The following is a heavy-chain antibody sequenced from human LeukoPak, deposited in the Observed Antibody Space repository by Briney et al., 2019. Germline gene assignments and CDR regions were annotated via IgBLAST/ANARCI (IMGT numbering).Heavy chain of an antibody. CDR3: ARVLAYSSSSVDY. CDR2: ISSSSSYI. CDR1: AFTFSSYS. J-gene: IGHJ4*02. Sequence: PGGSLRLFCAASAFTFSSYSMNWVRQAPGKGLEWVSSISSSSSYIYYADSVKGRFTISRDNAKNSLYLQMNSLRAEDTAVYYCARVLAYSSSSVDYWGQGTLVTASS. V-gene: IGHV3-21*01. D-gene: IGHD6-6*01.